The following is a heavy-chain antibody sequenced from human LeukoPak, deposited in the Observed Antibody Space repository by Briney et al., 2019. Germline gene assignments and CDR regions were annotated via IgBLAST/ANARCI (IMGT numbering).Heavy chain of an antibody. J-gene: IGHJ4*02. CDR2: ISWNSGSI. V-gene: IGHV3-9*01. D-gene: IGHD6-13*01. CDR3: AKGSIAAAGIYYFDY. Sequence: PGGSLRLSCAASGFTFDDYAMHWVRQAPGKGLEWVSGISWNSGSIGYADSVKGRFTISRDNAKNSLYLQMNSLRAEDTALYYCAKGSIAAAGIYYFDYWGQGTLVTVSS. CDR1: GFTFDDYA.